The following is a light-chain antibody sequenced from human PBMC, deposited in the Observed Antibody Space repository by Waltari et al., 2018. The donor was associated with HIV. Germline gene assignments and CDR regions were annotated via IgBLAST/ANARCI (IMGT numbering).Light chain of an antibody. CDR3: QSADTSGTRV. V-gene: IGLV3-25*03. CDR1: ALAKQY. J-gene: IGLJ1*01. CDR2: KDT. Sequence: SFELTQAPSVSVSPVQTARITCSGDALAKQYSYWYQQKPAQAPVVVIYKDTERPSGIPERFSGSSSGTTVTLTIRGVQAEDEADYFCQSADTSGTRVFGPGTKVTVL.